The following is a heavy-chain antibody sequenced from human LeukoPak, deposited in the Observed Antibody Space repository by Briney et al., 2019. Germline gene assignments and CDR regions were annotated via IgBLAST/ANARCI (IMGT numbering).Heavy chain of an antibody. CDR3: ARSPLGIAPFDY. J-gene: IGHJ4*02. D-gene: IGHD7-27*01. CDR1: GFTFSDHH. V-gene: IGHV3-72*01. Sequence: GGSLRLSCAASGFTFSDHHVDWVRQAPGEGLEWVARIRNKANRYTTEYAASVKGRFTISRDDSENSLYLQMDSLKTEDTAVYYCARSPLGIAPFDYWGQGTLVTVSS. CDR2: IRNKANRYTT.